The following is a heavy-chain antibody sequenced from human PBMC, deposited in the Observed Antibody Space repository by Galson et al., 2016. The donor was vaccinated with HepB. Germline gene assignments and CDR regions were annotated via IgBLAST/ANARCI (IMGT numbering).Heavy chain of an antibody. CDR1: GFPFSRYG. J-gene: IGHJ5*02. CDR2: ISSSSAFI. CDR3: ARDRGYSGYGAYTWFDP. D-gene: IGHD5-12*01. V-gene: IGHV3-21*01. Sequence: SLRLSCAASGFPFSRYGMNWVRQAPGKGLAWVSSISSSSAFIYYQDSLKGRFPISRDNAKASLSRQINSLGGEDTAVYYWARDRGYSGYGAYTWFDPWGQGTLVTVSS.